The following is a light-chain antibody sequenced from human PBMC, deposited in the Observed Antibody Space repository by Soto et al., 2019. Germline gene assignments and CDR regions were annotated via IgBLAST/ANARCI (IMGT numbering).Light chain of an antibody. CDR1: SSDVGGYNY. CDR2: DVS. Sequence: QSALTQPASVSGSPGQSITISCTGTSSDVGGYNYVSWYQQHTGKAPKLMIYDVSNRPSGVSNRFSGSKSGNTASLTISGLQAEDGADYYCSSFTSGSTLYVFGTGTKLTVL. CDR3: SSFTSGSTLYV. V-gene: IGLV2-14*01. J-gene: IGLJ1*01.